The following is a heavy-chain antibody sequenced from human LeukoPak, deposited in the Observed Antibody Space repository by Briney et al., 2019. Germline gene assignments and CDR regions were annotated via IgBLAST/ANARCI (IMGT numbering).Heavy chain of an antibody. CDR3: AKDRRRTGWSVADNSYYFDY. V-gene: IGHV3-23*01. CDR1: GFTFSSYA. Sequence: PGGSLRLSCAASGFTFSSYAMSWVRQAPGKGLEWVSAISGSGGSTYYADSVKGRFTISRDNSKNTLYLQMNSLRAEDTAVYYCAKDRRRTGWSVADNSYYFDYWGQGTLVTVSS. CDR2: ISGSGGST. D-gene: IGHD6-19*01. J-gene: IGHJ4*02.